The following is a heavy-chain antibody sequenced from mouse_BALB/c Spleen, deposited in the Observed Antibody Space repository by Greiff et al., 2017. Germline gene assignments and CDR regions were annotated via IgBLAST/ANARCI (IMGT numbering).Heavy chain of an antibody. D-gene: IGHD3-1*01. Sequence: EVNVVESGGGLVQPGGSRKLSCAASGFTFSSFGMHWVRQAPEKGLEWVAYISSGSSTIYYADTVKGRFTISRDNPKNTLFLQMTSLRSEDTAMYYCARSSYSYAMDYWGQGTSVTVSS. CDR3: ARSSYSYAMDY. J-gene: IGHJ4*01. V-gene: IGHV5-17*02. CDR2: ISSGSSTI. CDR1: GFTFSSFG.